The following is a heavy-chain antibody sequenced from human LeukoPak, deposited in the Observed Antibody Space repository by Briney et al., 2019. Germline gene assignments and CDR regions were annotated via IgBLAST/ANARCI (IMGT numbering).Heavy chain of an antibody. CDR1: GFTFSSYS. V-gene: IGHV3-48*04. CDR3: ARVGDSGSYSVFDY. Sequence: GGSLRLSCAASGFTFSSYSMNWVRQAPGQGLEWVSYISSSSSTIYYADSVKGRFTISRDNAKNSLYLQMNRLRAEDTAVYYCARVGDSGSYSVFDYWGQGTLVTVSS. CDR2: ISSSSSTI. D-gene: IGHD1-26*01. J-gene: IGHJ4*02.